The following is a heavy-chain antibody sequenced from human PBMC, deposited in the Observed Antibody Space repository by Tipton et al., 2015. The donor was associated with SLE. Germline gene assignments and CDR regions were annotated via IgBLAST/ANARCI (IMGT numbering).Heavy chain of an antibody. V-gene: IGHV4-59*02. CDR3: ARESFTNDFYYSTDV. D-gene: IGHD2-8*01. CDR1: GVSVTNYY. J-gene: IGHJ6*03. Sequence: TLSLTCTVSGVSVTNYYWSWIRQPPGKRLEWIGFIQGRENTNYNPSLESRVTISVDTSKNQFSLQLTSVTAADTAIYYCARESFTNDFYYSTDVWGKGTTVTVSS. CDR2: IQGRENT.